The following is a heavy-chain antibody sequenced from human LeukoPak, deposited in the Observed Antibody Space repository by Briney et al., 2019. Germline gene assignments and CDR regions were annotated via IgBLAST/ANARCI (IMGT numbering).Heavy chain of an antibody. CDR1: GGTFSSYA. D-gene: IGHD3-22*01. CDR2: IIPIFGTA. V-gene: IGHV1-69*01. J-gene: IGHJ5*02. CDR3: ARDYYDSSGYYVGNWFDP. Sequence: SVKVSCKASGGTFSSYAISWVQQAPGQGLEWMGGIIPIFGTANYAQKFQGRVTITADESTSTAYMELSSLRSEDTAVYYCARDYYDSSGYYVGNWFDPWGQGTLVTVSS.